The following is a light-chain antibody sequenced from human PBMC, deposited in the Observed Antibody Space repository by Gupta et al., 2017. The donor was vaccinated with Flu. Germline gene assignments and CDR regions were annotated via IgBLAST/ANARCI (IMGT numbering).Light chain of an antibody. J-gene: IGKJ3*01. CDR1: QGVRSY. CDR2: TAS. V-gene: IGKV1-9*01. Sequence: SFLCASVGDRGTITCRASQGVRSYLDWYKQKQRKAPKRLIYTASTWKRGVNSRFSGSGCGKKLTLTNSSRQQEDFAAYYYQQHKNHPPFTFGHGTKVDI. CDR3: QQHKNHPPFT.